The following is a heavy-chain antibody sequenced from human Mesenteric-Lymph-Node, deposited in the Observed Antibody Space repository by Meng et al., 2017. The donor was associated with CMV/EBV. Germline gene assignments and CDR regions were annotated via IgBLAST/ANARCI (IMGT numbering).Heavy chain of an antibody. V-gene: IGHV3-48*03. Sequence: GGSLRLSCAASGFTFDDYAMHWVRQAPGKGLEWVSYISSSGSSIYYADSVKGRFTISRDNAKNSLYLQMNSLRAEDTAVYYCARDLVFGVVTPGSYYYYYYGMDVWGQGTTVTVSS. J-gene: IGHJ6*02. CDR1: GFTFDDYA. CDR2: ISSSGSSI. CDR3: ARDLVFGVVTPGSYYYYYYGMDV. D-gene: IGHD3-3*01.